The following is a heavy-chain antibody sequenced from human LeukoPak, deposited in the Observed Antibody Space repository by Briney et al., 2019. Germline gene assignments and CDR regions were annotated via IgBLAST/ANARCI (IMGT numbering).Heavy chain of an antibody. D-gene: IGHD3-22*01. J-gene: IGHJ4*02. CDR1: GYTFTGYY. Sequence: GASVKVSCKASGYTFTGYYMHWVRQAPGQGLEWMGWINPNSGGTNYAQKFQGRVTMTRDTSISTAYMELSRLRSDDTAVYYCAREQYDYDETFDYWGQGTLVTVSS. CDR3: AREQYDYDETFDY. CDR2: INPNSGGT. V-gene: IGHV1-2*02.